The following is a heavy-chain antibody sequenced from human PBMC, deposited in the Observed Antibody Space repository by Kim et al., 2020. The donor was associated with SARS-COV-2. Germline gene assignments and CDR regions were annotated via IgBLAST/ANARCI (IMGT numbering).Heavy chain of an antibody. CDR2: IYYSGST. Sequence: SETLSLTCTVSGGSISSSSYYWGWIRQPPGKGLEWIGSIYYSGSTYYNPSLKSRVTISVDTSKNQFSLKLSSVTAADTAVYYCARDEGYYGSDGMDVWGQGTTVTVSS. J-gene: IGHJ6*02. CDR3: ARDEGYYGSDGMDV. CDR1: GGSISSSSYY. D-gene: IGHD3-10*01. V-gene: IGHV4-39*07.